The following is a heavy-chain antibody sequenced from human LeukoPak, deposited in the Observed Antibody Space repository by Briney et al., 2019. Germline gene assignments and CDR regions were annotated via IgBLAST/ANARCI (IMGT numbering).Heavy chain of an antibody. CDR1: GFTFTTSS. J-gene: IGHJ3*02. V-gene: IGHV1-58*01. D-gene: IGHD7-27*01. CDR3: AADLSGESDAFDI. Sequence: SVKVSCKASGFTFTTSSVQWVRRARGQRLERIGWIVVGSGTTNSAQKLQERVTINRDMSTSTAYMELSSLSSEDTAVYYCAADLSGESDAFDIWGQGTLVTVSS. CDR2: IVVGSGTT.